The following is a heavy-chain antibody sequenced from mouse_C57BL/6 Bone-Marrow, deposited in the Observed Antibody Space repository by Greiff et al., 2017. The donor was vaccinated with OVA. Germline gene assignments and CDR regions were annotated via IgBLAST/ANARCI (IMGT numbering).Heavy chain of an antibody. CDR3: ARAGPYYYGSSSYYYAMDY. V-gene: IGHV1-63*01. Sequence: QVHVKQSGAELVRPGTSVKMSCKASGYTFTNYWIGWAKQRPGHGLEWIGDIYPGGGYTNYNEKFKGKATLTADKSSSTAYMQFSSLTSEDSAIYYCARAGPYYYGSSSYYYAMDYWGQGTSVTVSS. CDR2: IYPGGGYT. CDR1: GYTFTNYW. J-gene: IGHJ4*01. D-gene: IGHD1-1*01.